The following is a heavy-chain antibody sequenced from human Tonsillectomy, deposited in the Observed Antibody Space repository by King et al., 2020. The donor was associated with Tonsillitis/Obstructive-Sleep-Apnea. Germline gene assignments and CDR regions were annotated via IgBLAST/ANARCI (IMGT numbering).Heavy chain of an antibody. D-gene: IGHD2-15*01. CDR3: ARVLYRGCSGGSCEYNWFDP. CDR1: GFTFSSYS. J-gene: IGHJ5*02. Sequence: DVQLVESGGGLVQPGGSLRLSCAASGFTFSSYSMNWVRQAPGEGLEWVSYISSSSRTIYYADSVKGRFTISRDNAKNSLYLQMNSLRDEDTAVYYCARVLYRGCSGGSCEYNWFDPWGQGTLVTVSS. V-gene: IGHV3-48*02. CDR2: ISSSSRTI.